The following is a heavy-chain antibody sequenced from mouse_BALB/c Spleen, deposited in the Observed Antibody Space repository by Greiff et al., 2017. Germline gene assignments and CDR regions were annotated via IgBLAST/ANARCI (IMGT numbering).Heavy chain of an antibody. CDR1: GFNIKDTY. V-gene: IGHV14-3*02. Sequence: EVQLQQSGAELVKPGASVKLSCTASGFNIKDTYMHWVKQRPEQGLEWIGRIDPANGNTKYDPKFQGKATITADTSSNTAYLQLSSLTSEDTAVYYCARGEVPYAMDYWGQGTSVTVSS. CDR2: IDPANGNT. J-gene: IGHJ4*01. CDR3: ARGEVPYAMDY.